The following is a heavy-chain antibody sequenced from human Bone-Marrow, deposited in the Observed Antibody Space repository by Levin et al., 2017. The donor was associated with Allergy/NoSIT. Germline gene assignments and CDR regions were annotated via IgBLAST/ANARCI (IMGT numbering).Heavy chain of an antibody. CDR3: TTYDTIEDDYGGPVDAFDI. D-gene: IGHD4-23*01. CDR2: IKRKSDDGTR. CDR1: GFTFSNAW. V-gene: IGHV3-15*01. J-gene: IGHJ3*02. Sequence: GESLKISCAASGFTFSNAWMNWVRQAPGKGLEWVGHIKRKSDDGTRDYAAPVKGRFTISRDDSKNTLYLQMNSLKTEDTAVYYCTTYDTIEDDYGGPVDAFDIWGQGTMVIVSS.